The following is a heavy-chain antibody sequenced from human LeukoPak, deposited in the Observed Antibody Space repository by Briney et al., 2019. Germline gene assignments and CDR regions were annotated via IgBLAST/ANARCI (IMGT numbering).Heavy chain of an antibody. D-gene: IGHD3-22*01. Sequence: GGSLRLSCAASGFTVSDYGMSWVRQAPGKGLEWVSAISGSGGSTYYADSVKGRFTISRDNSKNTLYLQMNSLRAEDTAVYYCAKDFESGYYYTYWGQEALVTVSS. V-gene: IGHV3-23*01. CDR2: ISGSGGST. J-gene: IGHJ4*02. CDR3: AKDFESGYYYTY. CDR1: GFTVSDYG.